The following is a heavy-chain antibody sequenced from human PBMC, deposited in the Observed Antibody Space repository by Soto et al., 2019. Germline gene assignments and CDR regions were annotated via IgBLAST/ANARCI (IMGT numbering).Heavy chain of an antibody. CDR3: ARGLWAGAGY. CDR1: GYRFPRCA. Sequence: PAEVSCEECGYRFPRCAINWVRQATGQGLEWMGWMNPNSGNTGYAQKFQGRVTMTRNTSISTAYMELSSLRSEDTAVYYCARGLWAGAGYWGQGTLVKVSS. J-gene: IGHJ4*02. CDR2: MNPNSGNT. V-gene: IGHV1-8*01. D-gene: IGHD1-26*01.